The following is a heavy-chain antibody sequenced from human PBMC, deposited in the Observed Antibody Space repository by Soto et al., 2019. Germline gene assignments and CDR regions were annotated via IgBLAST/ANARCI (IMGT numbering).Heavy chain of an antibody. CDR1: GFTFSTYA. CDR2: ISANGQGI. Sequence: LRLSCAASGFTFSTYALSWVRQAPGKGLEWVSAISANGQGIYYADSVRGRFTISRDNSKNTIFLHMDSLRAEDTAVYYCAKDRNYPRDQFHYWGQGTLVTSPQ. V-gene: IGHV3-23*01. D-gene: IGHD1-7*01. J-gene: IGHJ4*02. CDR3: AKDRNYPRDQFHY.